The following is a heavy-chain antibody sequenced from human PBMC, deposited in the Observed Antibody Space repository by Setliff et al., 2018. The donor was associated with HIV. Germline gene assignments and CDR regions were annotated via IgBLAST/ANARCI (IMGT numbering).Heavy chain of an antibody. CDR3: ARVRLELRQYWFDS. CDR2: INHSGST. V-gene: IGHV4-38-2*02. Sequence: SETLSLTCTVSGYSISSDYYWSWIRQPPGKGLEWIGEINHSGSTNYNPSLKRRVTISVDTSKNQFSLKLNSVTAADTAVYYCARVRLELRQYWFDSWGQGSPVTVSS. J-gene: IGHJ5*01. CDR1: GYSISSDYY. D-gene: IGHD1-7*01.